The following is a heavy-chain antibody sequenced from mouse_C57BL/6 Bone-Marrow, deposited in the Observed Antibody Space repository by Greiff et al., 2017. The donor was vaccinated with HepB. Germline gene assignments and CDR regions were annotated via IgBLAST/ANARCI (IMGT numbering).Heavy chain of an antibody. CDR2: ISYDGSN. J-gene: IGHJ2*01. D-gene: IGHD2-5*01. V-gene: IGHV3-6*01. Sequence: DVQLQESGPGLVKPSQSLSLTCSVTGYSITSGYYWNWIRQFPGNKLEWMGYISYDGSNNYNPSLKNRISITRDTSKNQFFLKLNSVTTEDTATYYCARSYSNPPLDYWGQGTTLTVSS. CDR3: ARSYSNPPLDY. CDR1: GYSITSGYY.